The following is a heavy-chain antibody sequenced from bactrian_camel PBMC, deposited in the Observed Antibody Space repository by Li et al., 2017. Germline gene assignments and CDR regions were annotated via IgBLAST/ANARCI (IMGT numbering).Heavy chain of an antibody. Sequence: HVQLVESGGGSVQAGGSLRLSCAASGYSYTTFCMGWFRQAPGKGREGIASIDSDGKTDYADSVKGRFTISKDNAKNTLYLQTNNLKPEDTAMYYCAAESRPLKICMTADQILHHEFRYWGQGTQVTVS. CDR1: GYSYTTFC. CDR2: IDSDGKT. V-gene: IGHV3S53*01. D-gene: IGHD3*01. CDR3: AAESRPLKICMTADQILHHEFRY. J-gene: IGHJ4*01.